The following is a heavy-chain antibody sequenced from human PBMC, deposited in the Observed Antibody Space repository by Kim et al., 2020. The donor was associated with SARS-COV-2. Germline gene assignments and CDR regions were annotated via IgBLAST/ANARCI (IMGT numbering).Heavy chain of an antibody. V-gene: IGHV1-46*01. D-gene: IGHD3-3*01. CDR1: GYTFTSYY. CDR2: INPSGGST. J-gene: IGHJ6*02. CDR3: ARDFLRFLEWSLMGPLGYGMDV. Sequence: ASVKVSCKASGYTFTSYYMHWVRQAPGQGLEWMGIINPSGGSTSYAQKFQGRVTMTRDTSTSTVYMELSSLRSEDTAVYYCARDFLRFLEWSLMGPLGYGMDVWGQGTTVTVSS.